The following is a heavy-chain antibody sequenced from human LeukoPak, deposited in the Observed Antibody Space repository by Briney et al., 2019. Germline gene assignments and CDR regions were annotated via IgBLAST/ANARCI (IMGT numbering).Heavy chain of an antibody. J-gene: IGHJ3*02. CDR3: AKEGGNLAFDI. Sequence: GGSLRLSCATSGFTFNTYAMHWVRQAPGKGLEWVSAISGSGGSTYYADSVKGRFTISRDNSKNTLYLQMNSLRAEDTAVYYCAKEGGNLAFDIWGQGTMVTVSS. CDR2: ISGSGGST. V-gene: IGHV3-23*01. D-gene: IGHD4-23*01. CDR1: GFTFNTYA.